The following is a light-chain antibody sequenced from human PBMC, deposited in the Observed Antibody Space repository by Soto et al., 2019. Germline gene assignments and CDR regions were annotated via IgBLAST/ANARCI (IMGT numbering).Light chain of an antibody. V-gene: IGKV1-39*01. CDR2: GAL. Sequence: DLQMAQSPSSLSASVVDRGTLTCRTSQSIISHLNWYKQTQGKAPKXXIHGALTLQSGVPSRFSGRGSGTDFTLTISSLRPADFATYYCQQSYSVPITVGQGTRLEI. CDR3: QQSYSVPIT. CDR1: QSIISH. J-gene: IGKJ5*01.